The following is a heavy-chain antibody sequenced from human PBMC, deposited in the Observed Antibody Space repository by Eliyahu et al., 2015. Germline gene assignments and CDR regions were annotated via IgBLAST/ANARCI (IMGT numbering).Heavy chain of an antibody. D-gene: IGHD6-19*01. CDR1: GFSLSTSGMC. CDR3: ARASSGWWSPNFDY. V-gene: IGHV2-70*01. CDR2: IDWDDDK. Sequence: QVTLRESGPALVKPTQTLTLTCTFSGFSLSTSGMCVSWIRQPPGKALEWLALIDWDDDKYYSTSLKTRLTISKDTSKNQVVLTMTNMDPVDTATYYCARASSGWWSPNFDYWGQGTLVTVSS. J-gene: IGHJ4*02.